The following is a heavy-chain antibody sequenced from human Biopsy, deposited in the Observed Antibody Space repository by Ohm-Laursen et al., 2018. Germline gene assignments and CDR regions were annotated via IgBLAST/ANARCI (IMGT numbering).Heavy chain of an antibody. CDR1: GGSISSSSTYY. V-gene: IGHV4-39*01. J-gene: IGHJ5*01. CDR3: ARHPTGFWFDT. Sequence: SDTLSLTCTVSGGSISSSSTYYWAWLRQPPGKGLEWIGSIYNTETTFYNPSLKSRVTISIDTSTNQFSLKVSSVTAADTALYFCARHPTGFWFDTWGHGTLVTVSS. CDR2: IYNTETT.